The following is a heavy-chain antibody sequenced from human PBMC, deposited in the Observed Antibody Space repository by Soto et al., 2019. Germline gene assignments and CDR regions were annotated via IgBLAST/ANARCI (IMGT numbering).Heavy chain of an antibody. D-gene: IGHD3-16*02. CDR1: GGTFSSYA. J-gene: IGHJ3*02. V-gene: IGHV1-69*13. CDR2: IIPIFGTA. CDR3: ARCDYVWGSYRYVNAFDI. Sequence: SVKVSCKASGGTFSSYAISWVRQAPGQGLEWMGGIIPIFGTANYAQKFQGRVTITADESTSTAYMELSSLRSEDTAVYYCARCDYVWGSYRYVNAFDIWCQGTLVTVSS.